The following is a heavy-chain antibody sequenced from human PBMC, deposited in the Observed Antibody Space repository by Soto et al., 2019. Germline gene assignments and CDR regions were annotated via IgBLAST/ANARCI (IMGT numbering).Heavy chain of an antibody. J-gene: IGHJ5*02. CDR1: GGSISSSSYY. Sequence: SETLSLTCTVSGGSISSSSYYWGWIRQPPGKGLEWIGSIYYSGSTYYNPSLKSRVTISVDTSKNQFSLKLSSVTAADTAVYYCAGGLFAYYDSSGPTHNNWFAPWGQGTLVTVSS. D-gene: IGHD3-22*01. CDR2: IYYSGST. CDR3: AGGLFAYYDSSGPTHNNWFAP. V-gene: IGHV4-39*01.